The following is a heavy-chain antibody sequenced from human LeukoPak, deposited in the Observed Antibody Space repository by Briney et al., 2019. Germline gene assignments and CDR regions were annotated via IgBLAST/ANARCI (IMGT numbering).Heavy chain of an antibody. CDR2: VYYNGNT. J-gene: IGHJ4*02. V-gene: IGHV4-59*08. D-gene: IGHD6-19*01. CDR3: ARRVAVTARYYFDF. CDR1: GGSISSYY. Sequence: SSETLSLTCTVSGGSISSYYWSWIRQPPGKGLEWIGYVYYNGNTNYNPSLKSRVTISVDTSKNQFSLKLSSVTAADTAVYFCARRVAVTARYYFDFWGQGTLVTVSS.